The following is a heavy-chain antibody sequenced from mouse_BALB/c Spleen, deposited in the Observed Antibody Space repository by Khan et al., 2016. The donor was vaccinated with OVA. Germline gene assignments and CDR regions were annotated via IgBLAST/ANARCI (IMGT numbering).Heavy chain of an antibody. CDR1: GDSITSGF. CDR2: ITYSGNT. Sequence: EVQLQESGPSLVKPSQTLSLTCSVTGDSITSGFWNWIRKFPGNKFEYMGYITYSGNTYYNPSLKSRISITRDTSKSQYSLQLNSVTNADTATYYCARSYGSWAMDYWGQGTSVTVSS. V-gene: IGHV3-8*02. J-gene: IGHJ4*01. D-gene: IGHD1-1*01. CDR3: ARSYGSWAMDY.